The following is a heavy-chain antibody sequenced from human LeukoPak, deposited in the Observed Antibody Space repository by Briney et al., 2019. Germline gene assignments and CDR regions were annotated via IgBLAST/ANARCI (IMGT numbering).Heavy chain of an antibody. V-gene: IGHV4-59*01. CDR1: GGSISSYY. D-gene: IGHD5-12*01. CDR2: IYYSGST. CDR3: ARAEIVATAPFDY. J-gene: IGHJ4*02. Sequence: SETLSLTCTVSGGSISSYYWSWIRQPPGKGLEWIGYIYYSGSTNYNPSLKSRVTISVDTSKNQFSLKLSSVTAADTGVYYCARAEIVATAPFDYWGQGTLVTVSS.